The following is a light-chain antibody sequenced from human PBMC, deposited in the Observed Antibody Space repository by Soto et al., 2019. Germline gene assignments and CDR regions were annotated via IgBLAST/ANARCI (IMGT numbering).Light chain of an antibody. CDR1: QSVSSSY. CDR3: QQYGSSPWT. J-gene: IGKJ1*01. Sequence: EIVLTQSPGTLSLSPGERATLSCRASQSVSSSYLAWYQQKPGQAPRLLIYGASRRATGIQDRFSGSGSGIDVTLTISRLEPEDSAVYYCQQYGSSPWTFGQGTKVEIK. V-gene: IGKV3-20*01. CDR2: GAS.